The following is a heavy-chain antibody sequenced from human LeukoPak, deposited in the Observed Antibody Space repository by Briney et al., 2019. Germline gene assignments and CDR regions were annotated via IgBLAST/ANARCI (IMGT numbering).Heavy chain of an antibody. D-gene: IGHD6-19*01. Sequence: GGSLRLSCAASGFSFNTYGMHWVRQAPGKGLEWVAFIRFDGSYNKYADSVKGRFTISRDNSKNTLYLQINSLRPEDTAVYYCTKDEVFSSAWYFDYWGQGTLVTVSS. J-gene: IGHJ4*02. CDR3: TKDEVFSSAWYFDY. CDR2: IRFDGSYN. CDR1: GFSFNTYG. V-gene: IGHV3-30*02.